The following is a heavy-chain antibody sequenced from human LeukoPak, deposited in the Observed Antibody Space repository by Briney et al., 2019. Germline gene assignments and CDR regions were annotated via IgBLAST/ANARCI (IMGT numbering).Heavy chain of an antibody. CDR1: GFTFSNYA. CDR2: IGGSGGST. V-gene: IGHV3-23*01. Sequence: GESLTLSCTASGFTFSNYAMSWVRQAPGKGLEWVSGIGGSGGSTYYADSVKGRFTISRDNSKNTLYLQMNSLRAEDTAVYYCAKSIVVVIDAFDMCGEGTLVTVSS. D-gene: IGHD3-22*01. J-gene: IGHJ3*02. CDR3: AKSIVVVIDAFDM.